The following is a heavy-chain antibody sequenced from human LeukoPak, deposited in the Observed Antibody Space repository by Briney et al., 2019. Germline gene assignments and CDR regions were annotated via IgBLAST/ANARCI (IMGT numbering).Heavy chain of an antibody. CDR1: GFTFSSYA. CDR3: ARAYSSSWYGFGGFFDY. V-gene: IGHV3-30*01. Sequence: PGGSLRLSCAASGFTFSSYAMHWVRQAPGKGLEWVAVISYDGSNKYYADSVKGRFSISRDNSKNTMYLQMNNLRVEDTAVYYCARAYSSSWYGFGGFFDYWGQGTLVTVSS. D-gene: IGHD6-13*01. J-gene: IGHJ4*02. CDR2: ISYDGSNK.